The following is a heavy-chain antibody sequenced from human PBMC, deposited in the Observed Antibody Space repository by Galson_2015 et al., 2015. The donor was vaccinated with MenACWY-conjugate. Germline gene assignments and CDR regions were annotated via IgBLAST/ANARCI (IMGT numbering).Heavy chain of an antibody. CDR1: GFIFNTYW. V-gene: IGHV3-74*01. D-gene: IGHD2/OR15-2a*01. J-gene: IGHJ1*01. CDR3: AKSGVAFYCIDV. CDR2: INPGGSST. Sequence: SLRLSCAASGFIFNTYWMHWVRHAPGKGLVWVSHINPGGSSTTYADSVKDRFTISRDNAKNTLYLQMNSLRPEDTAVVYCAKSGVAFYCIDVWGQGTPVTVSS.